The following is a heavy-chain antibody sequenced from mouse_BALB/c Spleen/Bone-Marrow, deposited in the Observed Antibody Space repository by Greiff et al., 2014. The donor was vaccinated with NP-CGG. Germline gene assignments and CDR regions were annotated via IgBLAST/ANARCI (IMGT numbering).Heavy chain of an antibody. Sequence: VHVKQSGAELVKPGASVKLSCTASGFNIKDTYMHWGKQRPEQGLEWIGRIDPANGNTKYDPKFQGKATITADTSSNTAYLQLSSLTSEDTAVYYCASNYYGSSTFAYWGQGTLVTVSA. V-gene: IGHV14-3*02. D-gene: IGHD1-1*01. CDR1: GFNIKDTY. J-gene: IGHJ3*01. CDR2: IDPANGNT. CDR3: ASNYYGSSTFAY.